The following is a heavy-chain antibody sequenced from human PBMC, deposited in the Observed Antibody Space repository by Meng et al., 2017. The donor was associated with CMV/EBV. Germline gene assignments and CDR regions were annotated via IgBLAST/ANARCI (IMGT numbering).Heavy chain of an antibody. D-gene: IGHD2-2*01. J-gene: IGHJ5*02. CDR2: ISGSGGST. CDR1: GLTVSSNY. CDR3: AKDLTLPNAINWFDP. Sequence: GGSLRLSCAASGLTVSSNYMSWVRQAPGKGLEWVSAISGSGGSTYYADSVKGRFTISRDNSKNTLYLQMNSLRAEDTAVYYCAKDLTLPNAINWFDPWGQGTLVTVSS. V-gene: IGHV3-23*01.